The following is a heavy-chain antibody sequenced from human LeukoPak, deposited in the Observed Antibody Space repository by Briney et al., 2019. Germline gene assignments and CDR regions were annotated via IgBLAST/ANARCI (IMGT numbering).Heavy chain of an antibody. Sequence: GGSLRLSCAASGFTFSSYAMSWVRQAPGKGLEWVSAISGSGGSTYYADSVKGRFTISRDNSKNTLYLQMNSLRAEDTAVYYCAKDNMVHSSGYYYYFDYWGQGTLDTVSS. CDR1: GFTFSSYA. CDR2: ISGSGGST. D-gene: IGHD3-22*01. V-gene: IGHV3-23*01. CDR3: AKDNMVHSSGYYYYFDY. J-gene: IGHJ4*02.